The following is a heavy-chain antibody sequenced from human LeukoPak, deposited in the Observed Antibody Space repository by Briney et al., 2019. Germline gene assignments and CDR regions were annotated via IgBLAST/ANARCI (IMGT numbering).Heavy chain of an antibody. CDR3: ARDRQKTGCRKCGYGMDV. J-gene: IGHJ6*02. CDR2: INTSSSTI. D-gene: IGHD3-9*01. V-gene: IGHV3-11*01. CDR1: GFTFTDYY. Sequence: PGGSLRLSCEASGFTFTDYYMSWIRQATGQGLEWVSYINTSSSTIYYADYLKGRFTISRDNAKNSLYLQMNSLRAEDTAVYYCARDRQKTGCRKCGYGMDVWGQGTTVTVSS.